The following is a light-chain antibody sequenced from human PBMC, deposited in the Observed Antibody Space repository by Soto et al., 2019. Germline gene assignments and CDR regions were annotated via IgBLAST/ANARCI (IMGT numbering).Light chain of an antibody. J-gene: IGLJ1*01. CDR3: CSYACDYFYV. V-gene: IGLV2-11*01. Sequence: ALTEPRSVTGSPGQSVTISCTGTSSDVGGYNYVSWYQQHPGKAPKLMIYDVSKRPSGVPDRFSGSKSGNTASLTISGLQAEDEADYYCCSYACDYFYVFGTGTKVTVL. CDR1: SSDVGGYNY. CDR2: DVS.